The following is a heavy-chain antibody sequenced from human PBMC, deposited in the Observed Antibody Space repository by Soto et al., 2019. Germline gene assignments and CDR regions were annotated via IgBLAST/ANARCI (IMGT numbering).Heavy chain of an antibody. J-gene: IGHJ6*03. D-gene: IGHD2-15*01. CDR3: ARYEAVVAAKSYYMDV. CDR2: IYYSGST. CDR1: GGSISSGGYY. V-gene: IGHV4-31*03. Sequence: QVQLQESGPGLVKPSQTLSLTCTVSGGSISSGGYYWSWIRQHPGKGLEWIGYIYYSGSTYYNPYLKSRVTISVDTSKNQFSLKLSSVTAADTAVYYCARYEAVVAAKSYYMDVWGKGTTVTVSS.